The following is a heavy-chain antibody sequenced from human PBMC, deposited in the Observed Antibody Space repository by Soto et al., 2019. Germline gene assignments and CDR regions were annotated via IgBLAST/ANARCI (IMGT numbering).Heavy chain of an antibody. D-gene: IGHD3-10*01. CDR2: IYWDDDK. CDR1: GFSLTTRGVG. CDR3: AHVPGSGQLLYSYYYYMDV. J-gene: IGHJ6*03. V-gene: IGHV2-5*02. Sequence: QITLKESGPPLVKPTQTLTLTCTFSGFSLTTRGVGVGWIRQPPGKALEWLALIYWDDDKRYSPSLKSRLNITKDTSKNQVVLTLTHVDPVDTATYYCAHVPGSGQLLYSYYYYMDVWGKGATVAVS.